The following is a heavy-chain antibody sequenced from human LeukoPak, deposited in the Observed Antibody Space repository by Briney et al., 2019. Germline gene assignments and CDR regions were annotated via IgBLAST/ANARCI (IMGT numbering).Heavy chain of an antibody. D-gene: IGHD3/OR15-3a*01. CDR3: ARQPGSGLFILP. CDR1: GVSISSSNSY. CDR2: IYYTGNT. J-gene: IGHJ4*02. Sequence: TTSETLSLTCTVSGVSISSSNSYWGWIRQPPGKGLEWIGSIYYTGNTYYNASLKSQVSISIDTSKNQFSLKLTSVTAADTSVYYCARQPGSGLFILPGGQGTLVTVSS. V-gene: IGHV4-39*01.